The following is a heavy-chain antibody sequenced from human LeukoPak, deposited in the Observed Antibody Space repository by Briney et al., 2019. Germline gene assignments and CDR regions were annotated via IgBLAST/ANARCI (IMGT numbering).Heavy chain of an antibody. D-gene: IGHD2/OR15-2a*01. CDR2: INSDGSWT. V-gene: IGHV3-74*01. J-gene: IGHJ4*02. CDR1: GNYW. CDR3: VSFYETY. Sequence: QTGGSLRLSCAASGNYWMHWVRQAPGKGLVWVSHINSDGSWTSYADSVEGRFTISKDNAKNTVYLQMNSLRAEDTAVYYCVSFYETYWGQGTLVTVSS.